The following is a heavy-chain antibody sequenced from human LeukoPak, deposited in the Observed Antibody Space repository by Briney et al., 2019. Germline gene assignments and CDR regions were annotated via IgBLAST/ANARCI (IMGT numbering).Heavy chain of an antibody. V-gene: IGHV4-59*01. D-gene: IGHD5-18*01. J-gene: IGHJ3*02. CDR2: IYYSGST. CDR1: GGSISSYY. CDR3: ARDRGRGYSYGYNAFDI. Sequence: SETLSLTCTVSGGSISSYYWSWIRQPPGKGLEWIGYIYYSGSTNYNPSLKGRVTISVDTSKNQFSLKLSSVTAADTAVYYCARDRGRGYSYGYNAFDIWGQGTMVTVSS.